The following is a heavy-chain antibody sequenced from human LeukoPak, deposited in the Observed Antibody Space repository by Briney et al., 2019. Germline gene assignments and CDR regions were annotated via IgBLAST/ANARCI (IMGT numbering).Heavy chain of an antibody. Sequence: GASVKVSCKASGYTFTGYYMHWVRQAPGQGLEWMGWINLNSGATNFAQKFQGRVTMTRDTSISTAYMELSGLRSDDTAVYYCARDVGYSYGSHPDYWGQGTLVTVSS. V-gene: IGHV1-2*02. CDR2: INLNSGAT. CDR3: ARDVGYSYGSHPDY. CDR1: GYTFTGYY. D-gene: IGHD5-18*01. J-gene: IGHJ4*02.